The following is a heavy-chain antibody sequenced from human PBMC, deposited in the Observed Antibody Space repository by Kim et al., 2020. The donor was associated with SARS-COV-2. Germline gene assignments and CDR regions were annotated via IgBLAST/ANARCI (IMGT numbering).Heavy chain of an antibody. D-gene: IGHD6-6*01. Sequence: ASVKVSCTATGYTFSTYGISWVRQAPGQGLEWMGWISAYNGDTDYEQNFQGRLTMTRDTSTDTVYMELRSLRSDDTAVYHCARDLSRVRAASRYYYFYMDVWGKGTTVTVSS. CDR2: ISAYNGDT. CDR1: GYTFSTYG. CDR3: ARDLSRVRAASRYYYFYMDV. J-gene: IGHJ6*03. V-gene: IGHV1-18*01.